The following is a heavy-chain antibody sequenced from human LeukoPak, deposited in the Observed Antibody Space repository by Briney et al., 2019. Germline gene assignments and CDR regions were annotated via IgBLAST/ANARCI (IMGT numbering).Heavy chain of an antibody. CDR3: ARARYSSGSTFDY. D-gene: IGHD6-19*01. J-gene: IGHJ4*02. Sequence: SETLSLTCTVSGGSISGYYWGWIRQPPGKGLEWIGSIYHSGSTYYNPSLKSRVTISVDTSKNQFSLKLSSVTAADTAVYYCARARYSSGSTFDYWGQGTLVTVSS. CDR1: GGSISGYY. CDR2: IYHSGST. V-gene: IGHV4-38-2*02.